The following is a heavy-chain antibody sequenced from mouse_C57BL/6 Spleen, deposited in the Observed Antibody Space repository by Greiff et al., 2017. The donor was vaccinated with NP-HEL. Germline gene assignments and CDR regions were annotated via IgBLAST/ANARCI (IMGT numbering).Heavy chain of an antibody. Sequence: DVMLVESGGGLVQPGGSLSLSCAASGFTFTDYYMSWVRQPPGKALEWLGFIRNKANGYTTEYSASVKGRFTISRDNSQSILYLQMNALRAEDSATYYCARYRGLPYFDVWGTGTTVTVSS. J-gene: IGHJ1*03. CDR2: IRNKANGYTT. V-gene: IGHV7-3*01. CDR1: GFTFTDYY. D-gene: IGHD2-4*01. CDR3: ARYRGLPYFDV.